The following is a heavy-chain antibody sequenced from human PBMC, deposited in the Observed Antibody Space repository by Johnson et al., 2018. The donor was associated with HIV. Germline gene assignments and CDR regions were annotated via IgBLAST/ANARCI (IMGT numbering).Heavy chain of an antibody. V-gene: IGHV3-30-3*01. CDR3: ARDHLSSRGAFDI. CDR2: ISYDGNNK. J-gene: IGHJ3*02. D-gene: IGHD6-13*01. Sequence: QVQLVESGGGLVKPGGSLRLSCAASGFSFSPYALHWVRQTPGKGLEWVAVISYDGNNKYYADSVKGRFTISRDNSKNTLHLQMNNLRAEDTALYYCARDHLSSRGAFDIWGQGTMVTVSS. CDR1: GFSFSPYA.